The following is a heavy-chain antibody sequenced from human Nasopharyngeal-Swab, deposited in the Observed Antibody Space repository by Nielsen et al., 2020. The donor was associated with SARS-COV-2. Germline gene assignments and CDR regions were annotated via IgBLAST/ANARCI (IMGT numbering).Heavy chain of an antibody. D-gene: IGHD3-3*01. CDR2: VSPYNGDT. CDR3: AREGSFLGYFDY. J-gene: IGHJ4*02. Sequence: WVQQAPGQGLEWMGWVSPYNGDTNYAQDFQGRLTMTTDTSTNTAYMELRSLRSDDTAAYYCAREGSFLGYFDYWGQGTLVTVSS. V-gene: IGHV1-18*01.